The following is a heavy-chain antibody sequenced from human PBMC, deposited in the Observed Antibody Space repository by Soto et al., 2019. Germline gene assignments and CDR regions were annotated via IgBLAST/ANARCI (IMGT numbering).Heavy chain of an antibody. CDR2: ITSTSVT. D-gene: IGHD1-1*01. Sequence: GGSLRLSCAASGFTFSTHSMNWVRQAPGKGLEWISYITSTSVTMYADSVNGRFTISRDNAKNSLYLQINSLSFEDMAVYFCVGELGFQLVYWGQGTLVTVSS. CDR3: VGELGFQLVY. V-gene: IGHV3-48*01. CDR1: GFTFSTHS. J-gene: IGHJ4*02.